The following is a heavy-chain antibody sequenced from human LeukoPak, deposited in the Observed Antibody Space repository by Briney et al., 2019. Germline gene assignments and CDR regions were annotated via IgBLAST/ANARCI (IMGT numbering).Heavy chain of an antibody. V-gene: IGHV3-30-3*01. J-gene: IGHJ5*02. CDR2: ISYDGSNK. D-gene: IGHD3-3*01. CDR1: GFTFSSYA. Sequence: PGSSLRLSCAASGFTFSSYAMHWVRQAPGKGLEWVAVISYDGSNKYYADSVKGRFTISRDNSKNTLYLQMNSLRAEDTAVYYCARVPLEWLLSDWFDPWGQGTLVPVSS. CDR3: ARVPLEWLLSDWFDP.